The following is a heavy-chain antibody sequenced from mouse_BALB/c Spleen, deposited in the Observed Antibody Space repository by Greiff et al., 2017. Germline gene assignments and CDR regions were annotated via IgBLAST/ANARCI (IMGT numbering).Heavy chain of an antibody. D-gene: IGHD2-4*01. Sequence: EVKLMESGGGLVKPGGSLKLSCAASGFTFSSYAMSWVRQTPEKRLEWVASISSGGSTYYPDSVKGRFTISRDNARNILYLQMSSLRSEDTAMYYCSRENYDYDEGFDYWGQGTTLTVSS. CDR2: ISSGGST. CDR1: GFTFSSYA. J-gene: IGHJ2*01. CDR3: SRENYDYDEGFDY. V-gene: IGHV5-6-5*01.